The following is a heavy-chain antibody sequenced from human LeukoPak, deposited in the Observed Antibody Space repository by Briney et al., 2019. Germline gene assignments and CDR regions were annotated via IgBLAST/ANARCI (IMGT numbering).Heavy chain of an antibody. J-gene: IGHJ3*02. CDR2: IYHSGST. CDR3: ARDIYDSSGHDAFDI. V-gene: IGHV4-30-2*01. D-gene: IGHD3-22*01. Sequence: SQTLSLTCTVSGGSISSGGYYWSWIRQPPGKGLEWIGYIYHSGSTYYNPSLKSRVTMSVDTSKNQFSLKLSSVTAADTAVYYCARDIYDSSGHDAFDIWGQGTMVTVSS. CDR1: GGSISSGGYY.